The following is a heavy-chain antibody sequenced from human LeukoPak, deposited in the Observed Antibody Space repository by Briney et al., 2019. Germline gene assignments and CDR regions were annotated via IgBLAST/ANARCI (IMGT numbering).Heavy chain of an antibody. V-gene: IGHV3-21*01. CDR3: AREGYDSSGYIYFDY. CDR2: ISSSSSYI. Sequence: AGSLRLSCAASGFTFSSYSMNWVRQAPGKGLEWVSSISSSSSYIYYADSVKGRFTISRDNAKNSLYLQMNSLRAEDTAVYYCAREGYDSSGYIYFDYWGQGTLVTVSS. J-gene: IGHJ4*02. D-gene: IGHD3-22*01. CDR1: GFTFSSYS.